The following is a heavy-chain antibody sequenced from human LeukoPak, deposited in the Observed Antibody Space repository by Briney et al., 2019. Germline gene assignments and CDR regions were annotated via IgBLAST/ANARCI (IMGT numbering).Heavy chain of an antibody. D-gene: IGHD3-3*01. CDR2: INPNSGGT. CDR1: GYTFTGYY. Sequence: ASVKVSCKASGYTFTGYYMHWVRQAPGQGLEWMGWINPNSGGTNYAQKFQGRVTMTRDTSISTAYMELSRLRSDETAVYYCARQGVYGLRFLEWNWFDPWGQGTLVTVSS. CDR3: ARQGVYGLRFLEWNWFDP. V-gene: IGHV1-2*02. J-gene: IGHJ5*02.